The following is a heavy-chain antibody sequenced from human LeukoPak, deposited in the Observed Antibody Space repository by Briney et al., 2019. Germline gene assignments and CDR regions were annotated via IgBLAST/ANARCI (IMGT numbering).Heavy chain of an antibody. J-gene: IGHJ6*03. D-gene: IGHD6-13*01. CDR2: IYYSGST. CDR1: GGSISSYY. V-gene: IGHV4-59*01. Sequence: SETLSLTCTVSGGSISSYYWSWIRQSPGKGLDWIGYIYYSGSTKYNPSLKSRVTISVDTTKNLFSLRLRSVTAADTAVYFCAKGRVSSSTWYSTYYYYFYMDLWGKGTTVTVSS. CDR3: AKGRVSSSTWYSTYYYYFYMDL.